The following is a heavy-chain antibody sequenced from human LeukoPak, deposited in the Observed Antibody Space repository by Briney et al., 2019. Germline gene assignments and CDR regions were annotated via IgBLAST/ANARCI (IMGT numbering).Heavy chain of an antibody. D-gene: IGHD3-10*01. Sequence: ASVKVSCKSFGYDFITYGFSWVRQAPGQGLEWMGWLRVYNGNTKYAQKFQGRLTMTTDTSTSTVYMELRNLRSDDTAVYYCARMPDYSGSGTYYRVDYWAREPWSPSPQ. CDR3: ARMPDYSGSGTYYRVDY. CDR1: GYDFITYG. J-gene: IGHJ4*02. CDR2: LRVYNGNT. V-gene: IGHV1-18*01.